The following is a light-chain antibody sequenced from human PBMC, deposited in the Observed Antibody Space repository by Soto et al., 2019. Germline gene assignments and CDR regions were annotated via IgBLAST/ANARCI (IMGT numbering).Light chain of an antibody. V-gene: IGKV1-39*01. CDR3: QQSYSIPLT. CDR2: AAS. CDR1: QSISTY. Sequence: DIQMTQSPSSLSASVGDRVTITCRASQSISTYLNWYQQKPGKAPKVLIYAASSLQSGVPSRFSGTGSGTDFILTISSLQPEDFATYYCQQSYSIPLTFGQGTKLEIK. J-gene: IGKJ2*01.